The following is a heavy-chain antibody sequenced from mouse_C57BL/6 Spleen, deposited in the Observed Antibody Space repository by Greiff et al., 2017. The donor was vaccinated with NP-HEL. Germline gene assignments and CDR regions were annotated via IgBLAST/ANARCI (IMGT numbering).Heavy chain of an antibody. CDR1: GYTFTSYW. V-gene: IGHV1-52*01. D-gene: IGHD3-1*01. J-gene: IGHJ3*01. Sequence: QVQLQQPGAELVRPGSSVKLSCKASGYTFTSYWMHWVKQRPIQGLEWIGNIDPSDSETHYNQKFKDKATLTVDKSSSTAYMQLRSLTSEASAVYSCARSGTHVSAWFAYWGQGTLVTVSA. CDR3: ARSGTHVSAWFAY. CDR2: IDPSDSET.